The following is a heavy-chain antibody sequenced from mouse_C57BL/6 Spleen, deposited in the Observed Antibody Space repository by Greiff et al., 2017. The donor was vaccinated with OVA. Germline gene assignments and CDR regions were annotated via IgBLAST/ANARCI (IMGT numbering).Heavy chain of an antibody. CDR1: GYTFTDYE. Sequence: QVQLQQPGAELVRPGASVTLSCKASGYTFTDYEMHWVKQTPVHGLEWIGAIDPETGGTAYNQKFKGKAILTADKSSSTAYMELRSLTSEDSAVYYCTSYSYYFDYWGQGTTLTVSS. CDR2: IDPETGGT. CDR3: TSYSYYFDY. D-gene: IGHD2-1*01. J-gene: IGHJ2*01. V-gene: IGHV1-15*01.